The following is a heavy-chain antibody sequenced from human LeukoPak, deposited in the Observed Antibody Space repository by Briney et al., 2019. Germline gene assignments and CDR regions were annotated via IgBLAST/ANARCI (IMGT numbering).Heavy chain of an antibody. D-gene: IGHD3-16*02. J-gene: IGHJ4*02. CDR2: VTLQGGT. CDR1: GGSITQTNY. Sequence: SGTLSLTCDVSGGSITQTNYWTWFRQPPAKGLEWIGEVTLQGGTNYNPSLLRRVAISVDTSANHVSLQMTSVTAADTAVYYCAREGGSYRPLDYSGQGTLVTVSS. CDR3: AREGGSYRPLDY. V-gene: IGHV4-4*02.